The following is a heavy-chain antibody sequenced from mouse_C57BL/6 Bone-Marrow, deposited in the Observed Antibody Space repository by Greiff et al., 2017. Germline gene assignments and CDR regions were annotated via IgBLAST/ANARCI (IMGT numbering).Heavy chain of an antibody. CDR3: ARPSMVTTLFDY. V-gene: IGHV1-82*01. CDR2: IYPGDGDT. D-gene: IGHD2-2*01. J-gene: IGHJ2*01. CDR1: GYAFSSSW. Sequence: QVQLQQSGPELVKPGASVKISCKASGYAFSSSWMNWVKQRPGKGLEWIGRIYPGDGDTNYNGKFKGKATLTADKSSSTAYMQLSSLTSEDSAVYFCARPSMVTTLFDYWGQGTTLTVSS.